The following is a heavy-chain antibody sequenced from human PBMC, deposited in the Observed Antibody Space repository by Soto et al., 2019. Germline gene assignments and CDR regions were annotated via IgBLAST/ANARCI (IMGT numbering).Heavy chain of an antibody. CDR1: GFTFSDYY. V-gene: IGHV3-11*01. J-gene: IGHJ4*02. CDR2: ISSSGSTI. Sequence: GGSLRLSCAASGFTFSDYYMSWIRQAPGKGLEWVSYISSSGSTIYYADSVKGRFTISRDNAKNSLYLQMNSLRAEDTAVYYCARDRDLYYYDSSDPFDYWGQGTLVTVSS. D-gene: IGHD3-22*01. CDR3: ARDRDLYYYDSSDPFDY.